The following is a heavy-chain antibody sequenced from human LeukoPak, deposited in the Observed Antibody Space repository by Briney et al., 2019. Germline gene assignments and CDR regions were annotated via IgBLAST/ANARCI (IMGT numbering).Heavy chain of an antibody. J-gene: IGHJ4*02. V-gene: IGHV4-31*03. CDR1: DGSISSGAYY. CDR3: ARERAAAVDH. CDR2: IYYSGSN. Sequence: PSQTLSLTCTVSDGSISSGAYYWYWIRQHPGEGLEWFGYIYYSGSNYYNPSHKSRVTISVDTSQNQFPLRLTSVTAADTAVYYCARERAAAVDHWGQGTLVSVSS. D-gene: IGHD6-13*01.